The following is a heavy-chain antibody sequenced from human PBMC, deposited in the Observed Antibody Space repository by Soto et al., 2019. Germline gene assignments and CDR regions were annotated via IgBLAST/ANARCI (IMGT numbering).Heavy chain of an antibody. D-gene: IGHD1-26*01. CDR2: TYSGGST. CDR1: GFTVSGNS. J-gene: IGHJ4*02. Sequence: GGSLRLSCAASGFTVSGNSMTWVRQAPGNTLEWVSFTYSGGSTYFADSVKGRFTISRDTSKNTLYLQMNSLKAEDTAVYYCASLENSGTYLDYWGQGTLVTVPS. V-gene: IGHV3-53*01. CDR3: ASLENSGTYLDY.